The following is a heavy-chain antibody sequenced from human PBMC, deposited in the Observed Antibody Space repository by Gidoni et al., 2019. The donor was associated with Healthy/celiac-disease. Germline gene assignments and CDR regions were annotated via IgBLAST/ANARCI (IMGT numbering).Heavy chain of an antibody. J-gene: IGHJ6*02. CDR3: ARDKYRFYYGMDV. V-gene: IGHV3-66*02. CDR1: GFTVSSNY. D-gene: IGHD3-3*01. Sequence: EVQLVESGGGLVQPGGSLRLSCAASGFTVSSNYMSWVRQAPGKGLEWVSVIYSGGSTYYADSVKGRFTISRDNSKNTLYLQMNSLRAEDTAVYYCARDKYRFYYGMDVWGQGTTVTVSS. CDR2: IYSGGST.